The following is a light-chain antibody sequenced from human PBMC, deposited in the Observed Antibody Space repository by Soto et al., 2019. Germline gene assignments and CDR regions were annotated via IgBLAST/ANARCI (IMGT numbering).Light chain of an antibody. Sequence: QSVLTQPPSVSGAPGQRVTISCTGSSSNIGAGFDVHWYQQRPGTAPKLLIFGNNNRPSGVPDRFSGSKSGTSASLAITGLQAEDEGDYYCQPYDSTLSDRYVFGTWTKRTVL. J-gene: IGLJ1*01. CDR2: GNN. CDR1: SSNIGAGFD. V-gene: IGLV1-40*01. CDR3: QPYDSTLSDRYV.